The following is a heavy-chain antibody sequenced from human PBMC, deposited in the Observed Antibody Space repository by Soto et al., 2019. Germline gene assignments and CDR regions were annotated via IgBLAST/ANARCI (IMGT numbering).Heavy chain of an antibody. V-gene: IGHV1-69*01. CDR2: IIPIFGTE. J-gene: IGHJ6*02. Sequence: QVQLVQSGAEVKKPGSSVKVSCKASGGTFSSYAISWVRQAPGQGLEWMGGIIPIFGTENYAQQLQGRVTITADEHTSTAYMELSSLRSEDTAVYYCARDLWINWNPPYSYGMDVWGQGTPVTVSS. D-gene: IGHD1-1*01. CDR3: ARDLWINWNPPYSYGMDV. CDR1: GGTFSSYA.